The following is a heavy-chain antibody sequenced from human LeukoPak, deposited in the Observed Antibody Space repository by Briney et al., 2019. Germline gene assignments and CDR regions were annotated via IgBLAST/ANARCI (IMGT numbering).Heavy chain of an antibody. Sequence: GGSLRLSCAASGFAVSSNYMSWVRQAPGKGLEWVSVIYSGGSTYYADSVKGRFTISRDNSKNTLYLQMNSLRAEDTAVYYCARERGYYYDSSGYFDYWAQGTLVTVSS. CDR1: GFAVSSNY. J-gene: IGHJ4*02. D-gene: IGHD3-22*01. V-gene: IGHV3-66*02. CDR2: IYSGGST. CDR3: ARERGYYYDSSGYFDY.